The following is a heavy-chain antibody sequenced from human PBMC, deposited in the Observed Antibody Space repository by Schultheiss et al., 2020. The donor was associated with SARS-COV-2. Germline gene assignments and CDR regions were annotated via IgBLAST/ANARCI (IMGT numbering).Heavy chain of an antibody. D-gene: IGHD3-10*01. CDR1: GFTVSSNY. J-gene: IGHJ3*02. CDR3: ARDAGDTNAFDI. Sequence: GGSLRLSCAASGFTVSSNYMSWVRQAPGKGLEWVSSISSSSSYIYYADSVKGRFTISRDNAKNSLYLQMNSLRAEDTAVYYCARDAGDTNAFDIWGQGTMVTVSS. V-gene: IGHV3-21*01. CDR2: ISSSSSYI.